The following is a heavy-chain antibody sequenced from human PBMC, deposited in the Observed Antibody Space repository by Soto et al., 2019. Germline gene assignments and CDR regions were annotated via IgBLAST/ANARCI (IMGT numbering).Heavy chain of an antibody. CDR3: ARGGYYDSSGSRNYHYYGMDV. J-gene: IGHJ6*02. CDR1: GYTFSSYG. CDR2: ISPYDDDT. Sequence: QAQLVQSGPEVKKPGASVKVSCKASGYTFSSYGISWVRQAPGQGLEWLGWISPYDDDTKYAQNLQGRVRMTTDTSTRTVYMDLRSLRSDDTAISYCARGGYYDSSGSRNYHYYGMDVWGQGTTVTVSS. V-gene: IGHV1-18*01. D-gene: IGHD3-22*01.